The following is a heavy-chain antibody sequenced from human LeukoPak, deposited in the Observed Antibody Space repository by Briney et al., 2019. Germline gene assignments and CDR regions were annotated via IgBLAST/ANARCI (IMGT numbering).Heavy chain of an antibody. V-gene: IGHV4-59*01. CDR1: GGSISSYY. CDR3: ARVGGSNYYYYGMDV. CDR2: IYYSGST. Sequence: SETLSLTCTVSGGSISSYYWSWIRQPPGKGLEWIGYIYYSGSTNYNPSLKSRVTISVDTSKNQFSLKLSSVTAADTAVYYCARVGGSNYYYYGMDVWGQGTTVTVSS. D-gene: IGHD3-10*01. J-gene: IGHJ6*02.